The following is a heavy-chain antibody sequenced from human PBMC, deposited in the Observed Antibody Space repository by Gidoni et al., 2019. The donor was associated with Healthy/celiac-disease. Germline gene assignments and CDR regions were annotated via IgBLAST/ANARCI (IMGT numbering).Heavy chain of an antibody. CDR1: GRPLSSGGYY. CDR3: ARGGITMVQGGRFDP. CDR2: IYYSGST. J-gene: IGHJ5*02. V-gene: IGHV4-31*03. D-gene: IGHD3-10*01. Sequence: QVQLQESGPGPVKPSQTLSPTCTVPGRPLSSGGYYWSWIRQHPGKGLEWIGYIYYSGSTYYNPALKSRVTISVDTSKNQFSLKLSSVTAADTAVYYCARGGITMVQGGRFDPWGQGTLVTVSS.